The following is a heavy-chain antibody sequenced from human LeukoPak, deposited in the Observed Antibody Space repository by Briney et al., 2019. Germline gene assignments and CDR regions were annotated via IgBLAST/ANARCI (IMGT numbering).Heavy chain of an antibody. J-gene: IGHJ4*02. V-gene: IGHV3-15*01. CDR1: GFTVSSNY. CDR3: TTFSGSYFKY. Sequence: GGSLRLSCAASGFTVSSNYMSWVRQAPGKGLEWVGRIKSKTDGGTTDYAAPVKGRFTISRDDSKNTLYLQMNSLKTEDTAVYYCTTFSGSYFKYWGQGTLVTVSS. D-gene: IGHD1-26*01. CDR2: IKSKTDGGTT.